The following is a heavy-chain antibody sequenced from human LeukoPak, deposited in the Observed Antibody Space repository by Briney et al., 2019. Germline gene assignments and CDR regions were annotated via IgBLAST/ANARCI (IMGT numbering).Heavy chain of an antibody. CDR3: ATEMTTVNGRPDDY. V-gene: IGHV3-7*01. D-gene: IGHD4-4*01. J-gene: IGHJ4*02. Sequence: PGGSLRLSCAASGFTFSNYWMSWVRQSPGKGLEWVANIKQDESEKYYVDSVKGRFTISRDNSKNTLYLQMNSLRAEDTAVYYCATEMTTVNGRPDDYWGQGTLVTVSS. CDR1: GFTFSNYW. CDR2: IKQDESEK.